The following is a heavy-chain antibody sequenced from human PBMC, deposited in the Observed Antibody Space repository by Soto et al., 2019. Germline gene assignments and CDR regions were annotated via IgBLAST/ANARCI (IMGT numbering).Heavy chain of an antibody. CDR2: IWYDGTKK. J-gene: IGHJ4*02. CDR1: GFTFSSYG. V-gene: IGHV3-33*01. CDR3: ARDLGHGNGPFDY. D-gene: IGHD1-26*01. Sequence: GGSLRLSCAASGFTFSSYGMHWVRQAPGKGLEWVAVIWYDGTKKYYADSVKGRFTISRDNSRNSLYLQVNSLRVEDTAVYYCARDLGHGNGPFDYWGQGALVTVSS.